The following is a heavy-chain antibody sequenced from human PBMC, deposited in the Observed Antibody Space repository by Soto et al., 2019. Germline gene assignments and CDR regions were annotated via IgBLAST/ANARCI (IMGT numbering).Heavy chain of an antibody. J-gene: IGHJ4*02. D-gene: IGHD3-22*01. Sequence: QVQLVESGGGVVQPGRSLRLSCAASGFTFSSYGMHWVRQAPGKGLEWVAVISNDGSNKYYADSVKGRFTISRDNSKNTMYLQMNSLRAEDTDVYYCAKEWVYDSSGWSFDYWGQGTLVTVSS. V-gene: IGHV3-30*18. CDR2: ISNDGSNK. CDR1: GFTFSSYG. CDR3: AKEWVYDSSGWSFDY.